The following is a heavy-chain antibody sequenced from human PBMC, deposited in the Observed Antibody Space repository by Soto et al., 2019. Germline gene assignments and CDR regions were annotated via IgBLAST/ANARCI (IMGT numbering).Heavy chain of an antibody. CDR2: ISYDGSNK. D-gene: IGHD5-12*01. CDR3: AQDRTAILAEVSWLES. CDR1: GFTFNSHG. Sequence: QVLLVESGGGEVQPGGSLTLSCVGSGFTFNSHGMHWVRQAPGKGLEWEAVISYDGSNKYYEESVKGRFTISRDNSRNTVYLQLNSLRAEDTALYYCAQDRTAILAEVSWLESWGQGTLVTVSA. V-gene: IGHV3-30*18. J-gene: IGHJ5*02.